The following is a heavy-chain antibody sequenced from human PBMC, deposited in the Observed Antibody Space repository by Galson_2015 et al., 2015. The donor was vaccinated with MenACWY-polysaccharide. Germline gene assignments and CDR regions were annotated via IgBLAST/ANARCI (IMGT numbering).Heavy chain of an antibody. CDR1: GFTFSTYW. CDR2: IKCDGSST. V-gene: IGHV3-74*01. J-gene: IGHJ4*02. D-gene: IGHD5-12*01. CDR3: ARGYRAYD. Sequence: SLRLSCAASGFTFSTYWMHWVRQAPGKGLVWVSRIKCDGSSTNYADSVKGRFTISRDNPKNTLYLQMNSLRAEDTALYYCARGYRAYDWGQGTLVTVSA.